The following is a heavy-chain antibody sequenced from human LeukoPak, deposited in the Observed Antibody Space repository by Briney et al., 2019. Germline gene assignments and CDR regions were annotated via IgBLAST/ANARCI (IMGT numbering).Heavy chain of an antibody. D-gene: IGHD3-10*01. Sequence: ASVKVSCKVSGGTFSSYAISWVRQAPGQGLEWMGRIIPIFGTANYAQKFQGRVTITTDESTSTAYMELSSLRSEDTAVYYCARAVRGSGSYLWGQGTLVTVSS. J-gene: IGHJ4*02. CDR2: IIPIFGTA. CDR3: ARAVRGSGSYL. CDR1: GGTFSSYA. V-gene: IGHV1-69*05.